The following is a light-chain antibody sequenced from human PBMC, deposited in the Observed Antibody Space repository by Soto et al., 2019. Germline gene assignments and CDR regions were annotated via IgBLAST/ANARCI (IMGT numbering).Light chain of an antibody. J-gene: IGLJ1*01. Sequence: QSVLTQPPSVSGARGQRVTISCTGSSSNIGAGYDVHWYQQLPGTAPKLLIYGNSNRPSGVPDRFSGSKSGTSASLAITGLQAEDEADYYCQSYDSSLSGPSYVFGTGTKLTVL. CDR2: GNS. V-gene: IGLV1-40*01. CDR1: SSNIGAGYD. CDR3: QSYDSSLSGPSYV.